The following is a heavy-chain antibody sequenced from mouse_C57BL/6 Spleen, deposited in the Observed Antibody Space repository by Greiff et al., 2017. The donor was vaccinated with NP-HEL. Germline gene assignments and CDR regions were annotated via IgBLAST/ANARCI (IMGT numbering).Heavy chain of an antibody. V-gene: IGHV1-19*01. CDR2: INPYNGGT. CDR1: GYTFTDYY. D-gene: IGHD2-4*01. CDR3: ARGEDYDGKRFAY. J-gene: IGHJ3*01. Sequence: EVQLQQSGPVLVKPGASVKMSCKASGYTFTDYYMNWVKQSHGKSLEWIGVINPYNGGTSYNQKFKGKATLTVDKSSSTAYMELNSLTSEDSAVYYCARGEDYDGKRFAYWGQGTLVTVSA.